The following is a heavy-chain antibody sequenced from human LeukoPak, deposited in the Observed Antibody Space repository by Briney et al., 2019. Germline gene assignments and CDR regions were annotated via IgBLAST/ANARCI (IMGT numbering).Heavy chain of an antibody. CDR3: ARVGRPTGYCSGGSCRGMDV. CDR1: GYTFTSYD. J-gene: IGHJ6*02. D-gene: IGHD2-15*01. CDR2: MNPNSGNT. Sequence: ASVKVSCKASGYTFTSYDINWVRQATGQGLEWMGWMNPNSGNTGYAQKFQGRVTMTRNTSISTAYMELSSLRSEDTAVYYCARVGRPTGYCSGGSCRGMDVWGQGTTVTVSS. V-gene: IGHV1-8*01.